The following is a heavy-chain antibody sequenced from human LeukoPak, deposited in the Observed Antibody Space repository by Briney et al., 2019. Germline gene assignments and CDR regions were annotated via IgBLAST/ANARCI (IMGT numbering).Heavy chain of an antibody. CDR1: GGSVSSGSYY. Sequence: SETLSLTCTVSGGSVSSGSYYWSWIRQPPGKGLEWIGYIYYSGSTNYNPSLKSRVTISVDTSKNQFSLKLSSVTAADTAVYYCARESGGWLLNEDDAFDIWGQGTMVTVSS. CDR2: IYYSGST. CDR3: ARESGGWLLNEDDAFDI. J-gene: IGHJ3*02. V-gene: IGHV4-61*01. D-gene: IGHD6-19*01.